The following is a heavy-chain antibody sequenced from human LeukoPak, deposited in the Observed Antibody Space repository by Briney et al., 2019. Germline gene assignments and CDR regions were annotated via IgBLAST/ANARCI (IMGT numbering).Heavy chain of an antibody. CDR1: GGSISSGSYY. J-gene: IGHJ6*03. CDR2: IYNSGST. CDR3: ARTYDYYYYYMDV. Sequence: SETLSLTCTVSGGSISSGSYYGSWIRQPAGKGLEWIGRIYNSGSTNYNPSLKSRVTISVDTSKNQFSLKLSSVVAADTAVYYCARTYDYYYYYMDVWGKGTTVTVSS. D-gene: IGHD2-21*01. V-gene: IGHV4-61*02.